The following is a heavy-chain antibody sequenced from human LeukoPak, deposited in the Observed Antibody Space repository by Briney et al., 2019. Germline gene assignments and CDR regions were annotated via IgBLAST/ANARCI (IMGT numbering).Heavy chain of an antibody. V-gene: IGHV1-2*02. J-gene: IGHJ6*02. CDR3: AREWRGYSYGPYYYYYGMDV. CDR2: INTNSGGT. Sequence: ASVKVSCTASGYTFTGYYMNWVRQAPGQGLEWMGWINTNSGGTNYAQKFQGRVTMTRDTSISTAYMELSRLRSDDTAVYYCAREWRGYSYGPYYYYYGMDVWGQGTTVTVSS. CDR1: GYTFTGYY. D-gene: IGHD5-18*01.